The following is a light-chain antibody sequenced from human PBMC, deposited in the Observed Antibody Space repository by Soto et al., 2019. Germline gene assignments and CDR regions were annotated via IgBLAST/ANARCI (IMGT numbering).Light chain of an antibody. V-gene: IGLV2-8*01. CDR1: SSDVGGYNY. J-gene: IGLJ1*01. CDR2: EVS. CDR3: SSYEGSNTFV. Sequence: QSVLTQPPSASGSPGQSVTISCTGTSSDVGGYNYVSWYQQHPDKAPKLMIYEVSKRPSGVPDRFSGSKSGNTASLTVSGLQAEDEADYYCSSYEGSNTFVFGTGTKSPS.